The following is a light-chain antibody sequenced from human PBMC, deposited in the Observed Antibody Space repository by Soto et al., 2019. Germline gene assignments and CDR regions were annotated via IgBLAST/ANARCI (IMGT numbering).Light chain of an antibody. CDR3: QQYITYPLT. CDR1: QDINNY. Sequence: DIQMTQSPSSLSASVGDRVTITCRASQDINNYVAWFQQKPGKAPKSLIYAASHLQSGVPSRFSGRGSGTVFTLTISSLQDEDFATYYCQQYITYPLTFGPGTKVDIK. J-gene: IGKJ3*01. CDR2: AAS. V-gene: IGKV1-16*01.